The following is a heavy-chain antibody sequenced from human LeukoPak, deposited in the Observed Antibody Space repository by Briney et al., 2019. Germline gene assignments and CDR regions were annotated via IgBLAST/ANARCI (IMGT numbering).Heavy chain of an antibody. CDR2: IYYSGST. CDR3: ARGPTSSLGSYYFDY. V-gene: IGHV4-59*01. D-gene: IGHD1-26*01. Sequence: SETLSLTCTVSGGSISSYYWSWIRQPPGKGLEWIGYIYYSGSTNYNLSLKSRVTISVDTSKNQFSLKLSSVTAADTAVYYCARGPTSSLGSYYFDYWGQGTLVTVSS. J-gene: IGHJ4*02. CDR1: GGSISSYY.